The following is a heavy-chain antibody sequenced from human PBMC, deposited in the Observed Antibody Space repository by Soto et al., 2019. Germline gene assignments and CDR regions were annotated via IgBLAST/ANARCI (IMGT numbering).Heavy chain of an antibody. CDR1: GGIISHYY. V-gene: IGHV4-59*01. CDR2: IYNSGRP. J-gene: IGHJ4*02. Sequence: SETLSLTCTVSGGIISHYYWSWIRQPPGGGLQWIGYIYNSGRPDYNPSLKSRVTISVDMSKNQFSLDLSSVTAADTAVYYCARGTWLNPTPYYFDYWGQGALVTVSS. CDR3: ARGTWLNPTPYYFDY. D-gene: IGHD1-1*01.